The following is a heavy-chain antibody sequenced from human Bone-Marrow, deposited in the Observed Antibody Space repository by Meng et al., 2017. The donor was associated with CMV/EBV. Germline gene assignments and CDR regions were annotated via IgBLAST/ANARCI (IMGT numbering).Heavy chain of an antibody. V-gene: IGHV3-73*01. J-gene: IGHJ4*02. CDR3: TRHTSEFGYSDYGPEGY. CDR1: GFTFTGSD. Sequence: GESLKISCAASGFTFTGSDVHWVRQASGKGLEWVGRIRTKHNNYATTYGASVKGRFSMSRDDSKNTAYLQMNSLKTEDTAVYYCTRHTSEFGYSDYGPEGYWGQGTLVTFYS. D-gene: IGHD5-12*01. CDR2: IRTKHNNYAT.